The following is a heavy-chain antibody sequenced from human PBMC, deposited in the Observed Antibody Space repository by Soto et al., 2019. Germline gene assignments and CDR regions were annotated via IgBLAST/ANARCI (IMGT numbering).Heavy chain of an antibody. CDR3: AKDHRLVVVPAAHYYYYYYMDV. J-gene: IGHJ6*03. Sequence: PGGSLRLSCAASGFTFSSYGMHWVRQAPGKGLEWVAVISYDGSNKYYADSVKGRFTISRDNSKNTLYLQMNSLRAEDTAVYYCAKDHRLVVVPAAHYYYYYYMDVWGKGTTVTVSS. D-gene: IGHD2-2*01. V-gene: IGHV3-30*18. CDR2: ISYDGSNK. CDR1: GFTFSSYG.